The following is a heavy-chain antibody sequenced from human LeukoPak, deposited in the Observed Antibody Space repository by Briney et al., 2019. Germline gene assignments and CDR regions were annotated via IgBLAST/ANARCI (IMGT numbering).Heavy chain of an antibody. V-gene: IGHV3-21*01. CDR1: GFTFSSYS. Sequence: PGGSLRLSCAASGFTFSSYSMNWVRQAPGKGLEWVPSISSSSSYIYYADSVKGRFTISRDNAKNSLYLQMNSLRAEDTAVYYCARDPYGDYEFDYYYYMDVWGKGTTVTVSS. CDR3: ARDPYGDYEFDYYYYMDV. D-gene: IGHD4-17*01. CDR2: ISSSSSYI. J-gene: IGHJ6*03.